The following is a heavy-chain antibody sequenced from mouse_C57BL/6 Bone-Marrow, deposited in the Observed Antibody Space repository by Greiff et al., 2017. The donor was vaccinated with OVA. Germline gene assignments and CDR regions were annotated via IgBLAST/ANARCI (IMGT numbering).Heavy chain of an antibody. CDR1: GYTFTSYW. D-gene: IGHD2-3*01. CDR3: AREGGYYPFAY. V-gene: IGHV1-69*01. Sequence: QVQLQQPGAELVMPGASVKLPCKASGYTFTSYWMHWVKQRPGQGLEWIGEIDPSDSYTNYNQKFKGKSTLTVDKSSSTAYMQLSSLTSEDSAVYYCAREGGYYPFAYWGQGTLVTVSA. CDR2: IDPSDSYT. J-gene: IGHJ3*01.